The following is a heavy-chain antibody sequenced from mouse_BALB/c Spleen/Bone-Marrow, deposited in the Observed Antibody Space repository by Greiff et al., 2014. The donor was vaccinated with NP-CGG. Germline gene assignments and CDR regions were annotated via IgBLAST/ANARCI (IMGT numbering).Heavy chain of an antibody. J-gene: IGHJ2*01. CDR1: GYSLTSYY. CDR2: TFPRNGST. Sequence: VQRVESGPELVKPGASVKISCKASGYSLTSYYIHWVKQRHGKGLEWIGWTFPRNGSTKYKEKFKGKATLTADTSSSTAYMQLSSLTSEDSAFYVCARRDYDGSTYGFDYWGQGTTLTVSS. V-gene: IGHV1-66*01. D-gene: IGHD1-1*01. CDR3: ARRDYDGSTYGFDY.